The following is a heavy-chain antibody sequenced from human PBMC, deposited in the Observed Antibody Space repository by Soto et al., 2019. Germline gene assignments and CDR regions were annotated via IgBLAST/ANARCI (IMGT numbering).Heavy chain of an antibody. CDR3: AKIITGTIDY. Sequence: LVSRSLSSPVCGVSISRCYWIWIRPPPGKGLEWIGYIYYSGSTNYNPSLKSRVTISVDTSKNQFSLKLSSVTAADTAVYYCAKIITGTIDYWGQGTLVTVS. V-gene: IGHV4-59*01. CDR1: GVSISRCY. D-gene: IGHD1-7*01. J-gene: IGHJ4*02. CDR2: IYYSGST.